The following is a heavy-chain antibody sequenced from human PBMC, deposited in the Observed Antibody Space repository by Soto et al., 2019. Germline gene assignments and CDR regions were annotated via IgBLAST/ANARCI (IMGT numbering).Heavy chain of an antibody. CDR1: GFTFSNYG. CDR2: IWYDGSNK. V-gene: IGHV3-33*01. CDR3: ARERIAAAGTAYFEY. J-gene: IGHJ4*02. D-gene: IGHD6-13*01. Sequence: QVQLVESGGGVVRPGRSLRLSCAASGFTFSNYGMHWVRQAPGKGLEWVAAIWYDGSNKYYADSVKGRFTISRDISKNPLYLQMNSLRAEDTAVYYCARERIAAAGTAYFEYWGQGTLVTVSS.